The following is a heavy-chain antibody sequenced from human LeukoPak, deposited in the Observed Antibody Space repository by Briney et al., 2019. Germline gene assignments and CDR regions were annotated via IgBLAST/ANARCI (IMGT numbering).Heavy chain of an antibody. CDR1: GGSISSYY. D-gene: IGHD5-18*01. CDR3: ARLRGYSYGYDYYYYGMDV. CDR2: IYYSGST. J-gene: IGHJ6*02. Sequence: SSETLSLTCTVSGGSISSYYWSWIRQPPGKGLEWIGYIYYSGSTNYNPSLKSRVTISVDTSKNQFSLKLSSVTAADTAVYYCARLRGYSYGYDYYYYGMDVWGQGTTVTVSS. V-gene: IGHV4-59*08.